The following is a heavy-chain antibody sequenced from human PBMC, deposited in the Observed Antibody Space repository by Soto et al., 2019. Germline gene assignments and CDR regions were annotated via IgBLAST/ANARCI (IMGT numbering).Heavy chain of an antibody. CDR3: AKDPEGIPLYYFDY. D-gene: IGHD2-21*01. CDR1: GFTFSSYG. Sequence: GGSLRLSCAASGFTFSSYGMHWVRQAPGKGLEWVAVISYDGSNKYYADSVKGRFTISRDNSKNTLYLQMNSLRAEDTAVYYCAKDPEGIPLYYFDYWGQGTLVTAPQ. J-gene: IGHJ4*02. CDR2: ISYDGSNK. V-gene: IGHV3-30*18.